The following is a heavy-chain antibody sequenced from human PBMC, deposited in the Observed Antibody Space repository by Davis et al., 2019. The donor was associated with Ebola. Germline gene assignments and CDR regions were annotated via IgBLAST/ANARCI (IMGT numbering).Heavy chain of an antibody. Sequence: SQTLSLTCAISRDSVSSNSAAWNWIRQSPSRGLEWLGRTYYRSKWYNDYAVSVKSRITINPDTSKNQFSLQLNSVTPEDTAVYYCARGSGYSSGWYSYWFDPWGQGTLVTVSS. CDR3: ARGSGYSSGWYSYWFDP. D-gene: IGHD6-19*01. V-gene: IGHV6-1*01. J-gene: IGHJ5*02. CDR1: RDSVSSNSAA. CDR2: TYYRSKWYN.